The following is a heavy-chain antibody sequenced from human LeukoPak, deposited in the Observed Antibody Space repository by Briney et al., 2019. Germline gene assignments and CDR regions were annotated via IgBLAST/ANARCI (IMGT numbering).Heavy chain of an antibody. V-gene: IGHV1-24*01. Sequence: ASVKVSCKVSGYTLTELSMHWVRQAPGKGLEWMGGFDPEDGETIYAQKFQGRVTMTEDTSTDTAYMELSSLRSEDTAVYYCATVFTVAGAFDIWGQGTMVTVSS. CDR2: FDPEDGET. D-gene: IGHD4-23*01. CDR3: ATVFTVAGAFDI. J-gene: IGHJ3*02. CDR1: GYTLTELS.